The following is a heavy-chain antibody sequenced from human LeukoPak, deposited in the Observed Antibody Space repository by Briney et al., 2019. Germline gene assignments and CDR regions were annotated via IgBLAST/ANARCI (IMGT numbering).Heavy chain of an antibody. J-gene: IGHJ6*03. Sequence: SETLSHTCTVSGYSITTGYYWGWLRQSPGTGLEWIGSISHSATTYYNPSLKSRVTIFLDTSKNQFSLKLTSVTAADTAAYYCARVPGSAYHYMDVWAKGPWSPSP. CDR2: ISHSATT. D-gene: IGHD3-10*01. V-gene: IGHV4-38-2*02. CDR1: GYSITTGYY. CDR3: ARVPGSAYHYMDV.